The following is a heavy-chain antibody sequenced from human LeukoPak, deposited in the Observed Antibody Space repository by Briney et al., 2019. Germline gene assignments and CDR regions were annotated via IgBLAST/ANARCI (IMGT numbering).Heavy chain of an antibody. CDR1: GGSIRGYY. CDR3: ARTRLTNFYFDL. J-gene: IGHJ4*02. CDR2: IYYSGST. Sequence: ETLSLTCTGSGGSIRGYYWNWIRPRPGKGLEWIGYIYYSGSTNYNAYLTSRVTITVGTSKNQFSLNLSSVTAADTAVYYCARTRLTNFYFDLWGQGTLVTVSS. V-gene: IGHV4-59*08. D-gene: IGHD3-9*01.